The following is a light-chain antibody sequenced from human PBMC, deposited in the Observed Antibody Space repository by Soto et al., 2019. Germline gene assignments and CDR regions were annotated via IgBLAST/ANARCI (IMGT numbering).Light chain of an antibody. V-gene: IGLV2-14*03. CDR2: DVS. CDR1: SSDVGGYNY. CDR3: SSYTSSSLHV. Sequence: QSVLTQPASVSWSPGQSITISCTGTSSDVGGYNYVSWYQQHPGKAPKLMIYDVSNRPSGVSNRFSGSKSGNTASLTIPGLQAEDEADYYCSSYTSSSLHVFGTGTKVTVL. J-gene: IGLJ1*01.